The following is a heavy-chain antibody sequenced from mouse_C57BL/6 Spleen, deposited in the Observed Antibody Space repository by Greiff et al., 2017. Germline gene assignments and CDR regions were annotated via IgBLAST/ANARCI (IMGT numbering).Heavy chain of an antibody. D-gene: IGHD2-4*01. CDR3: AREDYDYFAY. CDR1: GFTFSDYG. V-gene: IGHV5-17*01. J-gene: IGHJ3*01. CDR2: ISSGSSTI. Sequence: DVMLVASGGGLVKPGGSLKLSCAASGFTFSDYGMHWVRQAPEKGLEWVAYISSGSSTIYYADTVKGRFTISRDNAKNTLFLQMTSLRSEDTAMYYCAREDYDYFAYWGQGTLVTVSA.